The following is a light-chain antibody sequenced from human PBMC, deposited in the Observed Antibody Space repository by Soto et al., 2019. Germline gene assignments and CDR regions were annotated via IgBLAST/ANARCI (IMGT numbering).Light chain of an antibody. CDR3: SSYRSSTTFV. V-gene: IGLV2-14*01. CDR1: SSDAGAYNY. J-gene: IGLJ1*01. CDR2: EVR. Sequence: QSALTQPASVSGSPGQSITISCTGTSSDAGAYNYVSWYQQYPGRAPKVIVFEVRKRPSGVSTRFSGSKSGDTASLTISGLQAEDEADYYCSSYRSSTTFVFGTGTKVTVL.